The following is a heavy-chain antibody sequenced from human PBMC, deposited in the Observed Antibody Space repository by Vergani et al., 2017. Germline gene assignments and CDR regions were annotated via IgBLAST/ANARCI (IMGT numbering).Heavy chain of an antibody. Sequence: QVQLVESGGGVVQPGRSLRLSCAASGFTFSNYAMHWVRQAPGKGLEWVAVISYDGSNKYYADSVKGRFTISRDNSKNTLYLQMDSLRAEDTAVYSCAKYRRKLRFLEWLFDFWGQGTLVTVSS. D-gene: IGHD3-3*01. CDR2: ISYDGSNK. CDR3: AKYRRKLRFLEWLFDF. V-gene: IGHV3-30*04. J-gene: IGHJ4*02. CDR1: GFTFSNYA.